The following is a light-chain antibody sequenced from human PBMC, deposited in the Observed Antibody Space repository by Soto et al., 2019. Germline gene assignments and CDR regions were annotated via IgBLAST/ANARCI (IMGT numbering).Light chain of an antibody. Sequence: QSVLTQPASVSGSPGQSITISCTGTSSDIGAHNFVSWYQQHPGKAPKLIFYEVSNRPPGLSDRFSGSKSGTTASLAISGLQSEDEADYYCAAWDDSLNGVVFGGGTQLTVL. J-gene: IGLJ2*01. V-gene: IGLV2-14*01. CDR1: SSDIGAHNF. CDR3: AAWDDSLNGVV. CDR2: EVS.